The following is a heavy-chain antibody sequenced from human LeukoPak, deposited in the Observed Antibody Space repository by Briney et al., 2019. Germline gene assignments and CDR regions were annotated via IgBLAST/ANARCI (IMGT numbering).Heavy chain of an antibody. Sequence: MTSETLSLTCTVSGGSISSYYWSWIRQPPGKGLEWIGYIYYSGSTNYNPSLKSRVTISVDTSKNQFSLKLSSVTAADTAVYYCARLGFYDAFDIWGQGTMVTVSS. CDR2: IYYSGST. V-gene: IGHV4-59*08. J-gene: IGHJ3*02. CDR1: GGSISSYY. CDR3: ARLGFYDAFDI.